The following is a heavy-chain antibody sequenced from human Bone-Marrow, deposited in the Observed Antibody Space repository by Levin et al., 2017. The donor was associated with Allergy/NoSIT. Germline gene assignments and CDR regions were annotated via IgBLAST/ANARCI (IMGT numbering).Heavy chain of an antibody. Sequence: PGGSLRLSCAASGFTVSSNYMSWVRQAPGKGLEWVSVIYSCGSTYYADSVKGRFTISRDNSKNTLYLQMNSLRAEDTAVYYCARDGGCSSTSCYRGGAFDSWGQGTMVTVSS. CDR3: ARDGGCSSTSCYRGGAFDS. V-gene: IGHV3-66*03. J-gene: IGHJ3*02. CDR1: GFTVSSNY. CDR2: IYSCGST. D-gene: IGHD2-2*01.